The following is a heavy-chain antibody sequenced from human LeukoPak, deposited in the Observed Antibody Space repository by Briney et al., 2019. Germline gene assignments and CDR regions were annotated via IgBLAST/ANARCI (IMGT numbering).Heavy chain of an antibody. J-gene: IGHJ1*01. CDR2: IKSDGST. V-gene: IGHV3-74*01. Sequence: GGSLRLSCAASGFTFSTYWMHWVRQAPGKGLVWVSRIKSDGSTNYANSVKGRFTISRDNAKNTVSLQMNSLRPEDAGVYYCARAPSEVGGYYPEYFRHWGQGTLVTVSS. D-gene: IGHD3-22*01. CDR1: GFTFSTYW. CDR3: ARAPSEVGGYYPEYFRH.